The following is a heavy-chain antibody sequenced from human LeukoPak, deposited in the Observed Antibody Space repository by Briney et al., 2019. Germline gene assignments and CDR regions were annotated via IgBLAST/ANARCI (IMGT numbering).Heavy chain of an antibody. V-gene: IGHV1-18*01. CDR3: ARVHYDSSGYYYSGEEAFNWFDP. CDR2: ISAYNGNT. J-gene: IGHJ5*02. D-gene: IGHD3-22*01. Sequence: ASVKVSCKASGYTFTSYGISWVRQAPGQGLEWVGWISAYNGNTNYAQKLQGRVTMTTDTSTSTAYMELRSLRSDDTAVYYCARVHYDSSGYYYSGEEAFNWFDPWGQGTLVTVSS. CDR1: GYTFTSYG.